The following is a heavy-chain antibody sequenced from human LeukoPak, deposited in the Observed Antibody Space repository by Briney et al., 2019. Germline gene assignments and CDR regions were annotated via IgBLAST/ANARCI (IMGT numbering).Heavy chain of an antibody. V-gene: IGHV4-59*01. Sequence: TSSETLSLTCTVSGGSISAYYWSWIPQPPRKGLEWIEFLYYSGSTNYSPSLKSRVTISVDTSKNQFSLRLSSVTAADTAVYFCARELDPTSTNNPHYYYHMDVWGKGTTVTVSS. J-gene: IGHJ6*03. D-gene: IGHD1/OR15-1a*01. CDR2: LYYSGST. CDR1: GGSISAYY. CDR3: ARELDPTSTNNPHYYYHMDV.